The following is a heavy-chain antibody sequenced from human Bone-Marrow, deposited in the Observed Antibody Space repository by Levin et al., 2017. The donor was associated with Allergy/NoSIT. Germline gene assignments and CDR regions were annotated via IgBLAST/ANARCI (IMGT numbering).Heavy chain of an antibody. CDR2: IYPGDSYT. V-gene: IGHV5-51*01. D-gene: IGHD2/OR15-2a*01. CDR1: GYSFTTYW. CDR3: ARRFYSYYYMDV. J-gene: IGHJ6*03. Sequence: GGSLRLSCKSSGYSFTTYWIAWVRQMPGKGLEWMGIIYPGDSYTTYSPSFQGQVTISVDKSISTAYLQWSSLKASDTAIYYCARRFYSYYYMDVWGKGTTVTVSS.